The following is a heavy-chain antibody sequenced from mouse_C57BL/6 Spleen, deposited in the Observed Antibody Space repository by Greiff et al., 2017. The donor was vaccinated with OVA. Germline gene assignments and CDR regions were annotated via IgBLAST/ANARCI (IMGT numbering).Heavy chain of an antibody. J-gene: IGHJ4*01. V-gene: IGHV1-76*01. CDR3: ARQGDAMDY. CDR1: GYTFTDYY. Sequence: LEESGAELVRPGASVKLSCKASGYTFTDYYINWVKQRPGQGLEWIARIYPGSGNTYYNEKFKGKATLTAEKSSSTAYMQLSSLTSEDSAVYFCARQGDAMDYWGQGTSVTVSS. CDR2: IYPGSGNT.